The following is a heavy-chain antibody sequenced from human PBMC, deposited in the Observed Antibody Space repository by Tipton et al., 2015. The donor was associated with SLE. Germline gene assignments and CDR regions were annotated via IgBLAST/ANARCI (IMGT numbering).Heavy chain of an antibody. CDR2: ISTYGTT. V-gene: IGHV4-61*02. CDR1: GGSITSDTYY. J-gene: IGHJ3*02. D-gene: IGHD6-6*01. CDR3: ATWNVATRVVGTFDI. Sequence: GLVKPSETLSLTCTVSGGSITSDTYYWSWIRQPAGKGLEWIGHISTYGTTDYSPSLKDRLTISVDTSKNQFSLRLSSVTAADTAVYYCATWNVATRVVGTFDIWGQRTKVTVSS.